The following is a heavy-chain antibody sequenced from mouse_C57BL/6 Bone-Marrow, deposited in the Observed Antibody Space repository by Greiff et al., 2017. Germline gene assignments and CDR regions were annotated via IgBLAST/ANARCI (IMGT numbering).Heavy chain of an antibody. CDR2: IDPSDSYT. CDR1: GYTFTSYW. D-gene: IGHD1-1*01. CDR3: ARPDYGSSGFDY. J-gene: IGHJ2*01. V-gene: IGHV1-69*01. Sequence: QVQLQQPGAELVMPGASVKLSCKASGYTFTSYWLHWVKQRPGQGLEWIGEIDPSDSYTNYNQKFKGKSTLTVDKSSSTAYMLLSSLTSEDSAVYYCARPDYGSSGFDYWGKGTTRTVSS.